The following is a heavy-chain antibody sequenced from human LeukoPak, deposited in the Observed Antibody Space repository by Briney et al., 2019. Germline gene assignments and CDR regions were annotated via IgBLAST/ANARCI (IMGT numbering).Heavy chain of an antibody. Sequence: ASVKVSCKASGYTFSGYYIHWVRQAPGQGLEWMGWINPNSGATNYAQKFQGRVTMTRDTSISIAYMELSRLISDDTAVYYCARPLLWWPQVGYFDDWGQGTLVTVSS. D-gene: IGHD4/OR15-4a*01. J-gene: IGHJ4*02. CDR1: GYTFSGYY. V-gene: IGHV1-2*02. CDR3: ARPLLWWPQVGYFDD. CDR2: INPNSGAT.